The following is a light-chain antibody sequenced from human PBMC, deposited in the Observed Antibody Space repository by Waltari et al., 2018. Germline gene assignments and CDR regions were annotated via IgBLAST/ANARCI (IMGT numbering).Light chain of an antibody. J-gene: IGKJ1*01. CDR2: QSS. CDR1: QSISSW. V-gene: IGKV1-5*03. CDR3: QQYNSYSPWT. Sequence: DIQMTQSPSTLSASVGDRLTLTCRASQSISSWLAWYQQKPGKAPKLLIYQSSSLESGVPSRFSGSGSGTEFTLPISSLQPDDFATYYCQQYNSYSPWTFGQGTKVEIK.